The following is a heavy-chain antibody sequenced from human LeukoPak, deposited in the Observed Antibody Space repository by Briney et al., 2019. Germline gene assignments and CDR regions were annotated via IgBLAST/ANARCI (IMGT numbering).Heavy chain of an antibody. CDR3: AASSGVTLGRF. D-gene: IGHD3-16*01. CDR1: GGSISSGTHY. J-gene: IGHJ4*02. V-gene: IGHV4-31*03. Sequence: SSETLSLPCTVSGGSISSGTHYYNWIRQHPGKGLEWIGYIYYTGVTSYNPSLKSRVTMSVDTSMNQVSLKLSSLTAADTAVYYCAASSGVTLGRFWGQGTLVTVSS. CDR2: IYYTGVT.